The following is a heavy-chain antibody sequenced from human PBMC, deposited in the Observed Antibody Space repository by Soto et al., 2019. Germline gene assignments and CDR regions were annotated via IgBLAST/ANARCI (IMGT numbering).Heavy chain of an antibody. CDR1: GYTFTGYY. CDR3: ARGAFDFGSGSYYNPPFDY. D-gene: IGHD3-10*01. Sequence: ASVKVSCKASGYTFTGYYMHWVRQAPGQGLEWMGWINPNSGGTNYAQKFQGRVTMTRDTSISTAYMELSRLRSDDTAVYYCARGAFDFGSGSYYNPPFDYWGQGTLVTVS. CDR2: INPNSGGT. J-gene: IGHJ4*02. V-gene: IGHV1-2*02.